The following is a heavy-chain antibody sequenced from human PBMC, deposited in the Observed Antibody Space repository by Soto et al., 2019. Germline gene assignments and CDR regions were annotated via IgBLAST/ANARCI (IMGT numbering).Heavy chain of an antibody. Sequence: PVGSLRLSCAASGFSFSISPMHWVRQAPGKGPEWVALISYDGTNKFYADSVKGRFTISRDNSKSTRYLQVDSLRPEDAAVYYCARDPKTSGGQHWAFNYFDSWGQGTRGTVSS. CDR1: GFSFSISP. CDR3: ARDPKTSGGQHWAFNYFDS. CDR2: ISYDGTNK. J-gene: IGHJ4*02. D-gene: IGHD7-27*01. V-gene: IGHV3-30-3*01.